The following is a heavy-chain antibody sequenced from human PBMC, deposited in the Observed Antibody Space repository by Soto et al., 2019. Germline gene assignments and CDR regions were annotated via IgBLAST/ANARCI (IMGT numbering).Heavy chain of an antibody. V-gene: IGHV3-23*01. J-gene: IGHJ4*02. CDR2: IKESGDTT. CDR1: GFSFSGYA. CDR3: VKGGAWYTSCWYAN. D-gene: IGHD6-13*01. Sequence: DVQLLESGGGLVQPGGSLTLSCAASGFSFSGYAMHWVRQAPGKGLEWVSTIKESGDTTYYLDSVRGRFTIPRDNSKDTLYLQMTSLRVEDTALYHCVKGGAWYTSCWYANWGQGILVTVSS.